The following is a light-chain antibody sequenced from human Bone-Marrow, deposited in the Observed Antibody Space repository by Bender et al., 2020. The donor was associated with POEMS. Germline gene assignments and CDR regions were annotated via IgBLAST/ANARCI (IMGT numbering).Light chain of an antibody. CDR1: SSDVGSYNL. CDR3: CSYAGSRTYV. J-gene: IGLJ1*01. Sequence: QSALTQSASVSGSPGQSITISCTGISSDVGSYNLVSWYQQHPDKAPRLLIYEVNKRPSAVSDRFSGSKSGNTASLTISGLQAEDEAVYYCCSYAGSRTYVFGAGTTVTVL. V-gene: IGLV2-23*02. CDR2: EVN.